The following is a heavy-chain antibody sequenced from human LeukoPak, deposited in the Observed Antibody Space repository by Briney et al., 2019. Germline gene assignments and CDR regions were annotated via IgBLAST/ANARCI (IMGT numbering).Heavy chain of an antibody. D-gene: IGHD5-12*01. CDR3: AREGPYSLPVFDI. Sequence: SETLSLTCTVSGASISSSYWDWIRQPPGKGLEWIGYIYYSGSTNYNPSLKSRVTISVDTSKNQFSLKLSSVTAADTAVYYCAREGPYSLPVFDIWAQGTMVTVS. J-gene: IGHJ3*02. CDR1: GASISSSY. CDR2: IYYSGST. V-gene: IGHV4-59*01.